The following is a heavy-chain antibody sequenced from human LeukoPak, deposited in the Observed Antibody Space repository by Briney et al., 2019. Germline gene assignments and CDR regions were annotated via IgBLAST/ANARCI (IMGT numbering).Heavy chain of an antibody. CDR1: GFTFSSYS. D-gene: IGHD3-10*01. CDR2: ISSSSSYI. Sequence: GGSLRLSCAASGFTFSSYSMNWVRQAPGKGLEWVLSISSSSSYIYYADSVKGRFTISRDNAKNSLYLQMNSLRAEDTAVYYCAREQSMVAQPPETYYYYMDVWGKGTTVTVSS. J-gene: IGHJ6*03. V-gene: IGHV3-21*01. CDR3: AREQSMVAQPPETYYYYMDV.